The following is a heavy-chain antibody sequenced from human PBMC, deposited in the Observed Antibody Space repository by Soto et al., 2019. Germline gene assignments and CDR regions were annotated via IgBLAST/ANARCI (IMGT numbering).Heavy chain of an antibody. D-gene: IGHD6-13*01. CDR1: GGTFNVYT. J-gene: IGHJ3*02. CDR3: ALGSWSGETFDI. Sequence: QVQLVQSGAEVKKPGSSVKVSCKASGGTFNVYTMMWVRQAPGQGLEWMGRIIPMLAITNYAQRFQGRVTLTADTSTTTAYMELSSLTSEDTAVYYCALGSWSGETFDIWGQGTLVTVSS. CDR2: IIPMLAIT. V-gene: IGHV1-69*02.